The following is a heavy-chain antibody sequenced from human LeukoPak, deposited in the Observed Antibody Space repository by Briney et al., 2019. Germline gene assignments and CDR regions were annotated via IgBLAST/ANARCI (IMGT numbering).Heavy chain of an antibody. D-gene: IGHD3-22*01. CDR1: GFTFSDHY. J-gene: IGHJ4*02. CDR2: IYYSGST. Sequence: GSLRLSCAASGFTFSDHYMDWIRQPPGKGLEWIGTIYYSGSTYYNPSLRSRVTISVDTSKNQFSLKLSSVTAADTAVYYCARLRFSGYYDSSGYLDPFDYWGQGTLVTVSS. V-gene: IGHV4-39*01. CDR3: ARLRFSGYYDSSGYLDPFDY.